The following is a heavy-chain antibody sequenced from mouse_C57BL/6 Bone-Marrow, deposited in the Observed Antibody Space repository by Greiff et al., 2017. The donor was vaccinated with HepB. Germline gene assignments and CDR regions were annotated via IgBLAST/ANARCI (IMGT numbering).Heavy chain of an antibody. J-gene: IGHJ4*01. CDR3: ARQGGYEDYYAMDY. CDR2: ISSGGSYT. D-gene: IGHD2-2*01. Sequence: EVKLVESGGDLVKPGGSLKLSCAASGFTFSSYGMSWVRQTPDKRLEWVATISSGGSYTYYPDSVKGRFTISRDNAKNTLYLQMSSLKSEDTAMYYCARQGGYEDYYAMDYWGQGTSVTVSS. V-gene: IGHV5-6*02. CDR1: GFTFSSYG.